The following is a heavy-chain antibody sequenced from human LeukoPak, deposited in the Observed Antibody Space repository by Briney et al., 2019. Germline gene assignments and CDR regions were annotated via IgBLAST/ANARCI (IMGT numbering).Heavy chain of an antibody. CDR2: ISSSGSTI. CDR1: GFTFSDYY. D-gene: IGHD3-22*01. V-gene: IGHV3-11*04. Sequence: PGGSLRLSCAASGFTFSDYYMSWIRQAPGKGLEWVSYISSSGSTIYYADSVKGRFTISRDNAKNSLYLQMNSLRAEDTAVYYCARDRRTSYYDSSGDAFDIWGQGTMVTVSS. CDR3: ARDRRTSYYDSSGDAFDI. J-gene: IGHJ3*02.